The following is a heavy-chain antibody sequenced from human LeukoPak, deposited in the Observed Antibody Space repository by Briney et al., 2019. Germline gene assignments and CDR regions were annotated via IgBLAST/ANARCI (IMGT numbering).Heavy chain of an antibody. J-gene: IGHJ4*02. Sequence: GGSLRLSCAASGFTFDDYAMHWVRPPPGKGLEWGSGIRWNSGSIGYADSVKGRFTISRDNAKNSLYLQMNSLRAEDTALYYCAKGTRASGYSSFYYWGQGTLGTVSS. V-gene: IGHV3-9*01. CDR2: IRWNSGSI. CDR3: AKGTRASGYSSFYY. D-gene: IGHD6-13*01. CDR1: GFTFDDYA.